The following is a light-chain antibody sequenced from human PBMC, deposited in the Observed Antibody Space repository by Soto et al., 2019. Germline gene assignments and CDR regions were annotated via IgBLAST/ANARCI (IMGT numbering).Light chain of an antibody. CDR2: GAS. CDR3: QQYETSPLT. J-gene: IGKJ1*01. CDR1: QSVSSNF. Sequence: EIVLTQSPGTLSLSPGERTTLSCRASQSVSSNFLDWYQQKPGQAPRLLIYGASSRATGIPDRFSGSGSGTDFTLTISRLEPEDFAVYYCQQYETSPLTFGQGIKVEI. V-gene: IGKV3-20*01.